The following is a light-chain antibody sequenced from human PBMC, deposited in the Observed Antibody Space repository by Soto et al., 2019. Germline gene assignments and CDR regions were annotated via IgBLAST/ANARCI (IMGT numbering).Light chain of an antibody. CDR1: SSDVGGYNY. CDR3: SSYAGSSNV. Sequence: QSALTQPPSASGSPEQSVAISCTGTSSDVGGYNYVSWYQQHPGKAPKLMIYEVNKRPSGVPDRFSGSKSGNTASLTVSGLQAEDEADYYCSSYAGSSNVFGTGTQLTVL. J-gene: IGLJ1*01. V-gene: IGLV2-8*01. CDR2: EVN.